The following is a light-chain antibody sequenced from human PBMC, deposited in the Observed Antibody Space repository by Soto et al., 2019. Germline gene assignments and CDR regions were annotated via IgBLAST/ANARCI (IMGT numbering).Light chain of an antibody. J-gene: IGLJ1*01. CDR1: SSDVGGYKY. CDR3: SSYAGSNNFI. Sequence: QSALTQPPSASGSPGQSVTISCTGTSSDVGGYKYVSWYQQHPGEAPKLMIYEVNKRPSGVPDRFSGSKSGNTASLTVSGLQAEDEADYYCSSYAGSNNFIFGIGTKVTV. V-gene: IGLV2-8*01. CDR2: EVN.